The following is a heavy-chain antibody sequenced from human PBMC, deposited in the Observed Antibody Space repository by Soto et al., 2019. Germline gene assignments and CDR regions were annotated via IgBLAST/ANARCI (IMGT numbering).Heavy chain of an antibody. CDR2: IYGNDIR. J-gene: IGHJ4*02. Sequence: EVQLVETGGGLIQPGGSLRLSCAASGFVVTSKYMAWVRQAPGKGLEWVSVIYGNDIRHYADSVKGRFIVSKDNTENTMYLQMNSLRVEDTAVYFCARAYNWLSAFDYWGQGTLVTVSS. CDR3: ARAYNWLSAFDY. D-gene: IGHD1-20*01. CDR1: GFVVTSKY. V-gene: IGHV3-53*02.